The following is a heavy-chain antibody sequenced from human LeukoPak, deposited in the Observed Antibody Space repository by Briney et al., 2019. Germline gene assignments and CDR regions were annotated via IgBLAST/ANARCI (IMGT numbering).Heavy chain of an antibody. CDR3: ARVRILAAGTYYFDF. Sequence: PGESLKISCKGSGYSFTSYWIGWVRQMPGKGLEWMGIINPPDSDTRYSPSFQGQVTISADKSISTAYLHWSRLKASDTAIYYCARVRILAAGTYYFDFWGQGTLVTVSS. J-gene: IGHJ4*02. CDR2: INPPDSDT. D-gene: IGHD6-25*01. V-gene: IGHV5-51*01. CDR1: GYSFTSYW.